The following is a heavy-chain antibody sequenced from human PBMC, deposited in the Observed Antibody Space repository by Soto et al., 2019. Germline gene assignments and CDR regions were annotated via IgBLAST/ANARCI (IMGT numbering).Heavy chain of an antibody. CDR2: INAGNGNT. CDR3: AREGVNIVVVVAAPPFRWFDP. J-gene: IGHJ5*02. V-gene: IGHV1-3*01. D-gene: IGHD2-15*01. CDR1: GYTFTSYA. Sequence: GASVKVCCKASGYTFTSYAMHWVRQAPGQRLEWMGWINAGNGNTKYSQKFQGRVTITRDTSASTAYMELSSLRSEDTAVYYCAREGVNIVVVVAAPPFRWFDPWGQGTLVTVSS.